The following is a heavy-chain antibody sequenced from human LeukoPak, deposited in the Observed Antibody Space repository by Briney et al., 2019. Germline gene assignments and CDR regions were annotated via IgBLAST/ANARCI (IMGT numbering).Heavy chain of an antibody. CDR2: VYYSGST. J-gene: IGHJ4*02. CDR1: GGSFSGYY. Sequence: PSETLSLTCAVYGGSFSGYYWGWIRQPPGKGLEWIGVVYYSGSTYYSSSFKSRVTISVDTSKNKFSLKLSPVTAADTAIYYCARRGYYGWGSVYWGQGTLVTVSS. D-gene: IGHD3-10*01. V-gene: IGHV4-34*01. CDR3: ARRGYYGWGSVY.